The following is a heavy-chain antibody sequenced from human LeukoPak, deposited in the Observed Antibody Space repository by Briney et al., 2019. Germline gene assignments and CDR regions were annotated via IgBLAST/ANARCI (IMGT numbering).Heavy chain of an antibody. Sequence: PGGSLRLSCAASGFTFSSYGMHWVRQAPGKGLEWVAVISYDGSNKYYADSVKGRFTISRDNSKNTLYLQMNSLRAEDTAVYYCARRNSNARQNYFDSWGQGTLVTVSS. CDR3: ARRNSNARQNYFDS. D-gene: IGHD6-13*01. V-gene: IGHV3-30*03. J-gene: IGHJ4*02. CDR2: ISYDGSNK. CDR1: GFTFSSYG.